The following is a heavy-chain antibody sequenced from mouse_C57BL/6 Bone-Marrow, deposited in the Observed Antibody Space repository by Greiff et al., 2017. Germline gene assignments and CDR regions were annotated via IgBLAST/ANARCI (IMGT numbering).Heavy chain of an antibody. V-gene: IGHV1-55*01. Sequence: VQLQQPGAELVKPGASVKMSCKASGFTFTRYWITWVKPRPGQGLEWIGDIYPGSGSTNYNEKFKSQATLTVDPSSSPAYMQQSSLTAEDSAVYYCGRDLYYDYDGAWFAYWGQGTLVTVSA. D-gene: IGHD2-4*01. J-gene: IGHJ3*01. CDR1: GFTFTRYW. CDR2: IYPGSGST. CDR3: GRDLYYDYDGAWFAY.